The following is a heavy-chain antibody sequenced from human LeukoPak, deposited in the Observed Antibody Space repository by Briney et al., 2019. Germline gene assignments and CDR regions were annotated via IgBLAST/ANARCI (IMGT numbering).Heavy chain of an antibody. Sequence: SKTLSLTCVVSGFSISSGYYWGWIRQPPGKGLAWIANIHVSGTTFYNSSLNSRVAISIDTSKNQFSLKLSSVTAADTAVYCAREAERRIVNWGRGTLVTVSS. D-gene: IGHD1-1*01. CDR3: AREAERRIVN. J-gene: IGHJ4*02. V-gene: IGHV4-38-2*02. CDR1: GFSISSGYY. CDR2: IHVSGTT.